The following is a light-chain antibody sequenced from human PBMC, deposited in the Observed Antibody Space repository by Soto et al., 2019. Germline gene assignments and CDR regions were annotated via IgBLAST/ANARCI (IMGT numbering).Light chain of an antibody. CDR1: QRASSIS. CDR3: QQYGNSPLT. V-gene: IGKV3-20*01. Sequence: IVLTQPPATQSLSPEERATLSCRASQRASSISLTWYQHKPVQSPTLLIFGVSSRATDIPDRFSGSGSGTDFKLTISRLEPEDFAVDYCQQYGNSPLTFGQGTKVDI. J-gene: IGKJ1*01. CDR2: GVS.